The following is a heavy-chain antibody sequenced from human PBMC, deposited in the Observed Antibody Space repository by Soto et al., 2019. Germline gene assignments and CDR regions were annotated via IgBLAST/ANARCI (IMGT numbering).Heavy chain of an antibody. CDR2: IYYSGST. V-gene: IGHV4-30-4*01. CDR3: ARGYSCSWYRFDP. Sequence: PSETLSLTCTVSGGSISSGDYYWSWIRQPPGKGLEWIGYIYYSGSTYYNPSLKSRVTISVDTSKNQFSLKLSAVTAADTAVYYCARGYSCSWYRFDPWGQGTLVTVSS. D-gene: IGHD6-13*01. J-gene: IGHJ5*02. CDR1: GGSISSGDYY.